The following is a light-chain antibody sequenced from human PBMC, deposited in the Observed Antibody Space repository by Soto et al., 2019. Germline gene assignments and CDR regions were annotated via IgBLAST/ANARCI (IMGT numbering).Light chain of an antibody. CDR3: LSYTTSSTYV. J-gene: IGLJ1*01. CDR2: DVS. V-gene: IGLV2-14*03. Sequence: QSALTQPASVSGSPGQSITIPCTGTSSDVGGYNYVSWYQQHPGIAPKVMIYDVSNRPSGVSNRFSGSKSGNTASLTISGLQAEDEAAYYCLSYTTSSTYVFGTGTKVTVL. CDR1: SSDVGGYNY.